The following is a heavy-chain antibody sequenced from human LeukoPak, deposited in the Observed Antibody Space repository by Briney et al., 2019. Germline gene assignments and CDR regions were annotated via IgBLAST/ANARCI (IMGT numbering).Heavy chain of an antibody. CDR3: ARARRDCSSTSCRFAP. D-gene: IGHD2-2*01. V-gene: IGHV1-46*01. Sequence: ASVKVSCKASGYTFTSYYMHGVRQAPGQGLEWMGIINPSGGSTSYAQKFQGRVTMTRDMSTSTVYMELSSLRSEDTAVYYCARARRDCSSTSCRFAPWGQGTLVTVSS. CDR2: INPSGGST. CDR1: GYTFTSYY. J-gene: IGHJ5*02.